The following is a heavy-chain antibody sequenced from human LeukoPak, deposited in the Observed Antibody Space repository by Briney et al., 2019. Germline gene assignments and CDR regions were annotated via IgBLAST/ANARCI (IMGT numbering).Heavy chain of an antibody. CDR1: GFTFSSSA. CDR3: ARDRVAARAYYFDY. CDR2: ISYDGSNK. Sequence: PGGSLRLSCAASGFTFSSSAMHWVRQAPGKGLEWVAVISYDGSNKYYADSVKGRFTISRDNSKNTLYLQMNSLRAEDTAVYYCARDRVAARAYYFDYWGQGTLVAVSS. J-gene: IGHJ4*02. D-gene: IGHD2-15*01. V-gene: IGHV3-30-3*01.